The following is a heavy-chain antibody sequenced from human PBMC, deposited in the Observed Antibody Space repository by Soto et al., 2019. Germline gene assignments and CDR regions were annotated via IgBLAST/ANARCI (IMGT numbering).Heavy chain of an antibody. CDR3: AKDMTRFLAWPHYFRGLDV. CDR1: GYSFSNYG. J-gene: IGHJ6*02. Sequence: QAQLVESGGGVVQPGRSLRLSCEASGYSFSNYGMHWVRQAPGKGLEGVAAISYDGITKYYSDSLKGRFTISKDNSKNTTCLEMNSLRPEDTAVYYCAKDMTRFLAWPHYFRGLDVWGQGTTVTVSS. V-gene: IGHV3-30*18. D-gene: IGHD3-3*01. CDR2: ISYDGITK.